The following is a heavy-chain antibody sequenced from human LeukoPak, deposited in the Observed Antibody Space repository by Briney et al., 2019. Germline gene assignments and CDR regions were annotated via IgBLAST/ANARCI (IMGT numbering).Heavy chain of an antibody. CDR1: GGSFSGFL. V-gene: IGHV4-59*01. D-gene: IGHD3-3*01. CDR2: IYYSGST. Sequence: PSETLSLTCTVSGGSFSGFLWSWIRQPPGKGLEWIGYIYYSGSTNYNPSLKSRVTISVDTSKNQFSLKLSSVTAADTAVYYCARWRGYYYGMDVWGQGTTVTVSS. J-gene: IGHJ6*02. CDR3: ARWRGYYYGMDV.